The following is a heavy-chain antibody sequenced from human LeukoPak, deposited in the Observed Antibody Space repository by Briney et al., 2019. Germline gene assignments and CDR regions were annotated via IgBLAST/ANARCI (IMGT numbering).Heavy chain of an antibody. Sequence: SETLSLTCTVPGVSISSTTLYWGWVRQSPGKGLEWIGTIYYSGSTYYNPSLKSRVTISVDTSKNQFSLTLTSVTAADTAIYYCAGAPAGGSDWLSPFDYWGQGTLVTVSS. V-gene: IGHV4-39*01. J-gene: IGHJ4*02. CDR3: AGAPAGGSDWLSPFDY. CDR1: GVSISSTTLY. CDR2: IYYSGST. D-gene: IGHD3-9*01.